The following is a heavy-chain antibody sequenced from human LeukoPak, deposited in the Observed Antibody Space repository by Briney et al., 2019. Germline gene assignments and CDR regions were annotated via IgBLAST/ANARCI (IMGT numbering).Heavy chain of an antibody. CDR2: MNPNSGNT. D-gene: IGHD3-10*01. CDR3: ALNYYGSGRDRYFDY. V-gene: IGHV1-8*01. CDR1: GYSFTSYD. J-gene: IGHJ4*02. Sequence: ASVKVSCKASGYSFTSYDINWVRQATGQGLEWMGWMNPNSGNTGYAQKLQGRVTMTRNTSISTAYMELSSLRSEDTAVYYCALNYYGSGRDRYFDYWGQGTLVTVSS.